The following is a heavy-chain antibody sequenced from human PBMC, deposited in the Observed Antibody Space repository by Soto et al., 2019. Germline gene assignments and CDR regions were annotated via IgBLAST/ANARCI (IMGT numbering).Heavy chain of an antibody. Sequence: SETLSLTSTVAGGSISSYYWSWIRQPPGKGLEWIGYIYYSGSTNYNPSLKSRVTISVDTSKNQFSLKLSSVTAADTAVYYCARDAVHYDILTGQRSYYYYYYMDVWGKGTTVTVSS. D-gene: IGHD3-9*01. CDR3: ARDAVHYDILTGQRSYYYYYYMDV. J-gene: IGHJ6*03. CDR1: GGSISSYY. V-gene: IGHV4-59*01. CDR2: IYYSGST.